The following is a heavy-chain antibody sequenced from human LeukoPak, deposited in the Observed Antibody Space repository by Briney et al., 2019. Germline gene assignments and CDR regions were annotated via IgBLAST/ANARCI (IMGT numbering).Heavy chain of an antibody. D-gene: IGHD3-9*01. V-gene: IGHV1-18*01. CDR1: GYTFTSYG. J-gene: IGHJ4*02. CDR2: ISAYNGNT. CDR3: AQELSDIFVVRTDS. Sequence: ASVKVSCKASGYTFTSYGISWVRQAPGQGLEWMGWISAYNGNTNYAQKLQGRVTMTTDTSTSTAYMELRSLRSDDTAVYYCAQELSDIFVVRTDSWGQGTLVTVSS.